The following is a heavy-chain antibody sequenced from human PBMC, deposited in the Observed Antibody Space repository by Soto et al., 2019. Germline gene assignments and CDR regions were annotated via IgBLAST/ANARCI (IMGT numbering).Heavy chain of an antibody. CDR3: ARDAYYDMGV. J-gene: IGHJ6*02. V-gene: IGHV3-74*01. Sequence: EVQLVEAGGGLVQPGGSLRLSCAASGFTFSTYWMHWVRQAPGKGLVWVSRINSDGSTTNYADSVNGRFTISRDYAKNTLYLQMNSLRAEDTAGYYCARDAYYDMGVWGQGPTVTVSS. CDR1: GFTFSTYW. CDR2: INSDGSTT.